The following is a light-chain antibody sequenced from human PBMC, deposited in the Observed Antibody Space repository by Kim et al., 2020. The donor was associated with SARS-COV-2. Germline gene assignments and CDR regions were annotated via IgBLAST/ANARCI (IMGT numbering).Light chain of an antibody. Sequence: SYELTQPPSVSVSPGQTARITCSGDALPKQYAYWYQQKPGQAPVLVIYKDSERPSGIPERFSGSSSGTSVTLTISGVQAEDEADYYCQSADSSGTYVVFGGGTHLTDL. J-gene: IGLJ2*01. CDR1: ALPKQY. V-gene: IGLV3-25*03. CDR2: KDS. CDR3: QSADSSGTYVV.